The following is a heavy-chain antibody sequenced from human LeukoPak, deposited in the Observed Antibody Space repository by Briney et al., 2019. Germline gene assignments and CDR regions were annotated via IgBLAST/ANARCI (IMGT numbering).Heavy chain of an antibody. CDR3: ARGILPSHCSSTSCVGDFQH. CDR2: ISAYNGNT. Sequence: ASVKVSCKASGYTFTSYGISWVRQAPGQGLDGMGWISAYNGNTNYAQKLQGRVTMTTDTSTSTAYMELRSLRSDDTAVYYCARGILPSHCSSTSCVGDFQHWGQGTLVTVSS. CDR1: GYTFTSYG. V-gene: IGHV1-18*01. J-gene: IGHJ1*01. D-gene: IGHD2-2*01.